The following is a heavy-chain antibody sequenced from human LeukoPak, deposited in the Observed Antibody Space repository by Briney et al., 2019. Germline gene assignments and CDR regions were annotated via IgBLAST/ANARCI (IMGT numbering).Heavy chain of an antibody. CDR3: AKDWEYYDSSGYKSFAEYFQH. Sequence: PGGSLRLSCAASRFTFSSYAMSWVRQAPGKGLEWISSIGGSGGSTYYADSVRGRFTISRDNSKNTLYLQMNSLKAEDTALYYCAKDWEYYDSSGYKSFAEYFQHWGQGTLVIVSS. CDR1: RFTFSSYA. V-gene: IGHV3-23*01. D-gene: IGHD3-22*01. J-gene: IGHJ1*01. CDR2: IGGSGGST.